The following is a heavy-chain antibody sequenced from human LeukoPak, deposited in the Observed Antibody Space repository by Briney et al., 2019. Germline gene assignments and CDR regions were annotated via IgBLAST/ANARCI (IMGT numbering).Heavy chain of an antibody. CDR2: INHGGST. CDR3: XREGISCSSTSCYVDGGDY. D-gene: IGHD2-2*01. V-gene: IGHV4-34*01. Sequence: SETLSLTCAVYGGSFSGYYWSWIRQPPGKGLEWIGEINHGGSTTYNPSLQSRVTMSVDTSTNQISLKMTSVTAADTAGYYWXREGISCSSTSCYVDGGDYWGQGTLVTVSS. J-gene: IGHJ4*02. CDR1: GGSFSGYY.